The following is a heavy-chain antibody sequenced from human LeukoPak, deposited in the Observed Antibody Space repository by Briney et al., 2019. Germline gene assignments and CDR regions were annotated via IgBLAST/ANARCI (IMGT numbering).Heavy chain of an antibody. CDR3: ARGGFKDYYDSSGWGNWFDP. V-gene: IGHV1-2*02. J-gene: IGHJ5*02. CDR1: GYTFTGYY. CDR2: INPNSGGT. D-gene: IGHD3-22*01. Sequence: ASVKVSCKASGYTFTGYYMHWVRQAPGQGLEWMGWINPNSGGTNYAQKFQGRVTMTRDTSISTAYMELSSLRSEDTAVYYCARGGFKDYYDSSGWGNWFDPWGQGTLVTVSS.